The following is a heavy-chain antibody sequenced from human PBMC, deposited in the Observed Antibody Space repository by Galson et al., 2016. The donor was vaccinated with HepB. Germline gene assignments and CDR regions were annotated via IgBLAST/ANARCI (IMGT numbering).Heavy chain of an antibody. J-gene: IGHJ4*02. CDR3: ARLYGADTYWPDF. Sequence: ETLSLTCTVSGVSINSPSYFWGWLRQAPGKRPEWIATIYYTGRKDYNPSLNSRVTISADTSQNQLSVTLRSVTAADSAKYYCARLYGADTYWPDFWGQGILVTVSA. V-gene: IGHV4-39*01. CDR2: IYYTGRK. D-gene: IGHD4/OR15-4a*01. CDR1: GVSINSPSYF.